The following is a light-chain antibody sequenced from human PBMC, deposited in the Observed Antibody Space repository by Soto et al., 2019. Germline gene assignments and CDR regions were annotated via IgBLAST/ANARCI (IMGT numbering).Light chain of an antibody. CDR1: QSVSNNF. Sequence: DIVLTRSPGTLSLSPGERAALSCGASQSVSNNFLAWYQQRPGQAPRLLISGASSRATGVPDRFSGSGSGTDFTLTITRVEPEDFAVYYCQQYGSSPLTFGGGTKVDIK. J-gene: IGKJ4*01. V-gene: IGKV3-20*01. CDR2: GAS. CDR3: QQYGSSPLT.